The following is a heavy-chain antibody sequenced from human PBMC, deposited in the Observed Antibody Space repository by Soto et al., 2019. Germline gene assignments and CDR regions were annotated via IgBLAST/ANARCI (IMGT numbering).Heavy chain of an antibody. J-gene: IGHJ3*01. V-gene: IGHV3-53*02. CDR3: ARSTEWNAFDL. D-gene: IGHD3-3*01. CDR2: IYSGGTT. CDR1: GFTVIRDY. Sequence: EEQLVETGGGLIQPGGSLRLSCAVSGFTVIRDYMNWVRQAPGKGLEWVSVIYSGGTTYHADSVKDRFTISRDNSGNTLFLQMNSLRAEDTVMYYCARSTEWNAFDLWGQGTMVTVSS.